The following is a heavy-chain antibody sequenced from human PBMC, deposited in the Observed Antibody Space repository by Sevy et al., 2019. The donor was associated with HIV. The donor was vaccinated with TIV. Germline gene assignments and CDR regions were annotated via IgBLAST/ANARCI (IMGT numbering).Heavy chain of an antibody. CDR1: GFTFSSYT. D-gene: IGHD6-13*01. CDR3: ARVPIIAADRMYYFDY. J-gene: IGHJ4*02. Sequence: GGSLRLSCTASGFTFSSYTINWVRQAPGKGLEWVSSISSDSGYIYNADSVKGRFTISRDNAKNSLYLQMNSLRAEDTAVYYCARVPIIAADRMYYFDYRGQGTLVTVSS. V-gene: IGHV3-21*01. CDR2: ISSDSGYI.